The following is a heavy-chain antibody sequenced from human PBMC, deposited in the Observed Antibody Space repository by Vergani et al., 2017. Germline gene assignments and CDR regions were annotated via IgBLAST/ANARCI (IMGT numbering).Heavy chain of an antibody. CDR2: IKSKTDGGTT. D-gene: IGHD4-17*01. CDR1: GFTFSNAW. V-gene: IGHV3-15*01. Sequence: EVQLVESGGGLVKPGGSLRLSCAASGFTFSNAWMSWVRQAPGKGLEWVGRIKSKTDGGTTDYAAPVKGRFTISREDSKNTLYLQMNSLKTEDTAVYYCTTGYGDKSIDYWGQGTLVTVSS. CDR3: TTGYGDKSIDY. J-gene: IGHJ4*02.